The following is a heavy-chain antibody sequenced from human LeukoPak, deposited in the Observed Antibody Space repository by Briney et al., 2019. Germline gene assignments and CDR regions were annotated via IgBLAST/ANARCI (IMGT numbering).Heavy chain of an antibody. CDR1: GFTFSSYK. V-gene: IGHV3-48*03. J-gene: IGHJ4*02. Sequence: PGGSLRLSCAASGFTFSSYKLNWVRQAPGKGREWLSYITGSGSTTYYADSVRGRFSISRDNSRNTLYLQMNSLRAEDTAVYYCAREPPGVPDYWGQGTLVTVSS. CDR3: AREPPGVPDY. CDR2: ITGSGSTT. D-gene: IGHD3-10*01.